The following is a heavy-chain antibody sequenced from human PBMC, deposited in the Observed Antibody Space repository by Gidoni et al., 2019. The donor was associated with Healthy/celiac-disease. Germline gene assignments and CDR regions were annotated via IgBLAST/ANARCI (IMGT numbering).Heavy chain of an antibody. V-gene: IGHV3-7*03. CDR1: GFTLSSYW. CDR3: ARGGHSGYDFPFDY. CDR2: RKQDGNDK. Sequence: EVQLVEPGGGLVQPGGSLRLLCAAPGFTLSSYWMSWVRQAPGKGLEWVANRKQDGNDKYYVDSVKGRFTISRDNAKNSLYLQMDSLRAEDTAVYYCARGGHSGYDFPFDYWGQGTLVTVSS. J-gene: IGHJ4*02. D-gene: IGHD5-12*01.